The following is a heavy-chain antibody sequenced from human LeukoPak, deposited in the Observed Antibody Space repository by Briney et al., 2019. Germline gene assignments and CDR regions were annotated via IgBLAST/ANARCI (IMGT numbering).Heavy chain of an antibody. J-gene: IGHJ4*02. CDR3: ARSDSSTWYSLYDY. CDR2: ISYDGSNK. CDR1: GFTFSSYA. V-gene: IGHV3-30-3*01. D-gene: IGHD6-13*01. Sequence: GGSLRLSCAASGFTFSSYAMHWVRQAPGKGLEWVAVISYDGSNKYYADSVKDRFTISRDNAMNSLYLQMNSLRAEDTAVYYCARSDSSTWYSLYDYWGQGTLVTVSS.